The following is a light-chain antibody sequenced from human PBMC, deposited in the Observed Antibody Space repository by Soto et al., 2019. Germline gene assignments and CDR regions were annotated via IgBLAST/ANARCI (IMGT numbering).Light chain of an antibody. Sequence: QSALTQPASVSESPGQSITISCTGTSSDVGAYNYVSWYQQHPGKAPKLIIYEVSNRPSGVSNRFSGSKSGNTASLTISGLQAEDEAYYYCSSYTSSSTLVFGGGTKLTVL. CDR2: EVS. J-gene: IGLJ3*02. CDR1: SSDVGAYNY. V-gene: IGLV2-14*01. CDR3: SSYTSSSTLV.